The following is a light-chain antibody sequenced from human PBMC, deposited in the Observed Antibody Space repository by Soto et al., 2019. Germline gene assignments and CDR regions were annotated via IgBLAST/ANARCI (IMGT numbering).Light chain of an antibody. CDR3: QQYGSSPLT. CDR1: QSVSSSY. J-gene: IGKJ4*01. V-gene: IGKV3-20*01. CDR2: GAS. Sequence: EIVLTQSPGTLSLSPGERATLSYRASQSVSSSYLAWYQQKPGQAPRLLIYGASSRATGIPDRFSGSGSGTDFTLTISRLEPEDFAVYYCQQYGSSPLTFGGGNKVEIK.